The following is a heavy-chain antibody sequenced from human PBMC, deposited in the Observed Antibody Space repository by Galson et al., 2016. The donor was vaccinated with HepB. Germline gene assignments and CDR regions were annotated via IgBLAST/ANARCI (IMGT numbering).Heavy chain of an antibody. V-gene: IGHV3-30-3*01. CDR2: ISYDGSNR. D-gene: IGHD1-26*01. CDR3: ARFSGRYNGDFDY. J-gene: IGHJ4*02. Sequence: SLSLSCAASGFTFSTYAMHWVRQAPGKGLEWVAVISYDGSNRYYADSVKGRFTISRDNSKNTLYLQMNSLRPEDTAVYYCARFSGRYNGDFDYWGQGTLVTVSS. CDR1: GFTFSTYA.